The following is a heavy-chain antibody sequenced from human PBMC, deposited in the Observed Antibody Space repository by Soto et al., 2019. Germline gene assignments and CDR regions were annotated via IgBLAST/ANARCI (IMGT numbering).Heavy chain of an antibody. CDR3: ARHDTAMAYYYYGMDV. Sequence: PGGSLRLSCAASGFTFSSYAMHWVRQAPGKGLEWVAVISYDGSNKYYADSVKGRFTISRDNSKNTLYLQMNSLRAEDTAVYYCARHDTAMAYYYYGMDVWGQGTTVTVSS. J-gene: IGHJ6*02. CDR1: GFTFSSYA. D-gene: IGHD5-18*01. CDR2: ISYDGSNK. V-gene: IGHV3-30-3*01.